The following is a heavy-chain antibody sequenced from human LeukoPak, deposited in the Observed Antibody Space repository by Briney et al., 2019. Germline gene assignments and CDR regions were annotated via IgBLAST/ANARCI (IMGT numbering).Heavy chain of an antibody. Sequence: ASVKVSCKASGYTFTTYGISWLRQAPGQGLEWMGWISPYNGNTKYAQTLQGRGTMTTDTSTITAYMELRSLTSDDTAVYYCAREYCTGTSCYGSDYWGQGTLVTVSS. CDR1: GYTFTTYG. CDR2: ISPYNGNT. D-gene: IGHD2-2*01. CDR3: AREYCTGTSCYGSDY. V-gene: IGHV1-18*01. J-gene: IGHJ4*02.